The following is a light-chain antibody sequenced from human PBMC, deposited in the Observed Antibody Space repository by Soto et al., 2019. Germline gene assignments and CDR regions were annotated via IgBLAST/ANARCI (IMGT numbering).Light chain of an antibody. CDR1: QGISNY. Sequence: QMTESPSSLYASVWRTGTIACRASQGISNYLAWYQQKPGKAPKLLIYAASTLQSGVPARFSGSGSGTDFTLTINSLQVEDVAVYYCQQSYNSPRTFGQGTQLDI. CDR2: AAS. CDR3: QQSYNSPRT. V-gene: IGKV1-27*01. J-gene: IGKJ1*01.